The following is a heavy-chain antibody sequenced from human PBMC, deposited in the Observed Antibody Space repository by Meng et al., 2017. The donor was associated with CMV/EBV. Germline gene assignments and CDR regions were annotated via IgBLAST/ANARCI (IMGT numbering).Heavy chain of an antibody. V-gene: IGHV1-8*01. Sequence: TSYGINWVGQATGQGLEWMGWMNPNSGNTGYEQKFQGRVTMTRNTSKSTDYMELSRLRSEVTAVYYGAGGPANYGSGSYTPYNWFDPWGQGTLVTVSS. CDR3: AGGPANYGSGSYTPYNWFDP. CDR1: TSYG. D-gene: IGHD3-10*01. J-gene: IGHJ5*02. CDR2: MNPNSGNT.